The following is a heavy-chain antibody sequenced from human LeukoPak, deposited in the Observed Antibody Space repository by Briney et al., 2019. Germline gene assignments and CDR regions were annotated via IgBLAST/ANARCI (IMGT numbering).Heavy chain of an antibody. CDR2: VYYSGST. Sequence: SETLSLTCTVSGGSISSSSYYWGWIRQPPGKGLEWIGSVYYSGSTYYNPSLKSRVTISVDTSKNQFSLKLSSVTAADTAVYYCARSLLLWFGGLLWGFDYWGQGTLVTVSS. J-gene: IGHJ4*02. V-gene: IGHV4-39*01. D-gene: IGHD3-10*01. CDR3: ARSLLLWFGGLLWGFDY. CDR1: GGSISSSSYY.